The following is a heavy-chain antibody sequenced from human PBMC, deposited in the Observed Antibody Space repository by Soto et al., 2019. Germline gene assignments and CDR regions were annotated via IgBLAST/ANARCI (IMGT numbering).Heavy chain of an antibody. J-gene: IGHJ5*02. CDR1: GFSLSTSGVG. CDR3: AHSPAFWSGYYRQDWFDP. Sequence: SGPTLVNPTQTLTLTCTFSGFSLSTSGVGVGWIRQPPGKALEWLALIYWDDDKRYSPSLKSRLTITKDTSKNQVVLTMTNMDPVDTATYYCAHSPAFWSGYYRQDWFDPWGQGTLVTVSS. V-gene: IGHV2-5*02. D-gene: IGHD3-3*01. CDR2: IYWDDDK.